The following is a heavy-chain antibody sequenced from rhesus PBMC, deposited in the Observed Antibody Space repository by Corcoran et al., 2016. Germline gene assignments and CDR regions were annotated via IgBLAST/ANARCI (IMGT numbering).Heavy chain of an antibody. V-gene: IGHV4S10*01. CDR3: AGRSGREARAFDF. J-gene: IGHJ3*01. D-gene: IGHD3-16*01. CDR1: GGSISDSYR. Sequence: QVQLQESGPGVVKPSETLSLTCAVSGGSISDSYRWSWIRQPPGKGLEWIVYIYGSSTSTNYNPSLKSRVTISKDTSKNQCSLKLSSVTAADTAVYYCAGRSGREARAFDFWGQGLRVTVSS. CDR2: IYGSSTST.